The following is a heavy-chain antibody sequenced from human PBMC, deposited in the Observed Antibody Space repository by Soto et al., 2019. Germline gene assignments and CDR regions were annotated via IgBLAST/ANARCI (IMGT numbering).Heavy chain of an antibody. V-gene: IGHV3-30*18. CDR3: ANSPTVDRPRDYYYYGMDV. Sequence: GGSLRLSCAASGFTFSSYGMHWVRQAPGKGLEWVAVISYDGSNKYYADSVKGRFTISRDNSKNTLYLQMNSLRAEDTAVYYCANSPTVDRPRDYYYYGMDVWGQGTTVTVSS. J-gene: IGHJ6*02. CDR1: GFTFSSYG. CDR2: ISYDGSNK.